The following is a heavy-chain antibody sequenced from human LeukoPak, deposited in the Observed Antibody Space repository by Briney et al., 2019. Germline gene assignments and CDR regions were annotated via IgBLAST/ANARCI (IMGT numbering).Heavy chain of an antibody. CDR3: ARDGLWKPLDY. J-gene: IGHJ4*02. CDR1: GDSISSNS. V-gene: IGHV4-59*01. CDR2: IYYSGNT. Sequence: SETLSLTCNVSGDSISSNSWTWIRQPPGKGLEWIAYIYYSGNTNYNPSLESRVTISVDTSKNQFSLKLSSVTAADTAVYYCARDGLWKPLDYWGQGTLVTVSS. D-gene: IGHD3-3*01.